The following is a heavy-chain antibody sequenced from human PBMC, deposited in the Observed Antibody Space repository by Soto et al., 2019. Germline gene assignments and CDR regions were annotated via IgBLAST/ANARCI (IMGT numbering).Heavy chain of an antibody. V-gene: IGHV4-4*02. CDR1: GDSISSSEW. CDR2: IHHSGPT. D-gene: IGHD1-20*01. J-gene: IGHJ4*02. CDR3: ARGGITAVRNYYFDH. Sequence: QVQLQQSCPGLVKPSGTLSLNCKVSGDSISSSEWWSWVRQPPGKGLEWIAEIHHSGPTNYNPSLQSRVTITVDKSKNQVSLRLSTVTAADTAVYYCARGGITAVRNYYFDHWGQGTLVTVSS.